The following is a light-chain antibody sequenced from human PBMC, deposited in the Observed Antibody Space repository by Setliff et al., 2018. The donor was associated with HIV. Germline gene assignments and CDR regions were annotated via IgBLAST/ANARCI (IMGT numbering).Light chain of an antibody. CDR3: CSNTGSNTFV. CDR2: QAS. CDR1: SGDVGRYNL. J-gene: IGLJ1*01. V-gene: IGLV2-23*02. Sequence: LTQPASVSGSPGQSITISCTGTSGDVGRYNLVSWYQQQPGKPPKLMIYQASKRPSGVSNRFSGSKSGNTASLTISGLQAEDEADYYCCSNTGSNTFVFGSGTKVTVL.